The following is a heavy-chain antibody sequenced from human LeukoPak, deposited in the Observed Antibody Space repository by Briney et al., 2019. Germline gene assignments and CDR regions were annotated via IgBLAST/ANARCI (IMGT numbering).Heavy chain of an antibody. CDR1: GFTFSSYW. CDR2: IKQDGSEK. J-gene: IGHJ4*02. D-gene: IGHD6-19*01. CDR3: ASQIVVAGTLDGWYYYFDY. Sequence: GGSLRLSCAASGFTFSSYWMSWVRQAPGKGLEWVANIKQDGSEKYYVDSVKGRFTISRDNAKNSLYLQMNSLRAEDTAVFYCASQIVVAGTLDGWYYYFDYWGQGTLVTVSS. V-gene: IGHV3-7*01.